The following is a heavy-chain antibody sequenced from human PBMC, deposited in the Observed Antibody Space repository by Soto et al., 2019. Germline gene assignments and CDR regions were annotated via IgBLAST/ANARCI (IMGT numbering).Heavy chain of an antibody. V-gene: IGHV3-23*01. CDR1: GFTFSSYA. J-gene: IGHJ4*02. Sequence: HPGGSLRLSCAASGFTFSSYAMSWVRQAPGKGLEWVSGISGSGGSTYYADSVKGRFSISRDNSKNTLYLQMNSLRAEDTAVYYCAKDIVMATIKGSSYFDYWGQGTLVTVSS. CDR2: ISGSGGST. CDR3: AKDIVMATIKGSSYFDY. D-gene: IGHD5-12*01.